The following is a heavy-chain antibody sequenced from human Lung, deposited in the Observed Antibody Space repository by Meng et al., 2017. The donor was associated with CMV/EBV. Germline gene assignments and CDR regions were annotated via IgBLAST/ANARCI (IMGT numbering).Heavy chain of an antibody. CDR2: ISAYNGNT. CDR3: ARGDGGNGSDY. J-gene: IGHJ4*02. D-gene: IGHD4-23*01. V-gene: IGHV1-18*01. Sequence: QCQVVRAGAEEKKPGASEKVTCKASGNTFTSYGISWVRQAPGQGLEWMGWISAYNGNTNYAQKLQGRVTMTRDTSTSTVYMELSSLRSEDTAVYYCARGDGGNGSDYWGQGTLVTVSS. CDR1: GNTFTSYG.